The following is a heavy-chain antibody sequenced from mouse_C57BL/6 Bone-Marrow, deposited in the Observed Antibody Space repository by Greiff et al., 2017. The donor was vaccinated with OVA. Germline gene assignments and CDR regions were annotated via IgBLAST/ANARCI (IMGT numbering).Heavy chain of an antibody. V-gene: IGHV1-55*01. CDR2: IYPGSGST. CDR3: ARLTGTKGAWFAY. D-gene: IGHD4-1*01. Sequence: QVQLQQSGAELVKPGASVKMSCKASGYTFTSYWITWVKQRPGQGLEWIGDIYPGSGSTNYNEKFKSKATLTVDTSSSTAYMQLSSLTSEDSAVYYCARLTGTKGAWFAYWGQGTLVTVSA. J-gene: IGHJ3*01. CDR1: GYTFTSYW.